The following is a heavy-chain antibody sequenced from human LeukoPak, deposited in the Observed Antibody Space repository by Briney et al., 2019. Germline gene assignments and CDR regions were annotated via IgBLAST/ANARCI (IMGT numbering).Heavy chain of an antibody. V-gene: IGHV3-21*01. CDR1: GFTFSSYS. D-gene: IGHD3-10*01. Sequence: PGGSLRLSCAASGFTFSSYSMNWVRQAPGKGLEWVSSISSSSSYIYYADSVKGRFTISRDNAKNSLYLQMNSLRAEDTAVYYCARDFAVYGHYGSGSYSFDYWGQGTLVTVSS. CDR2: ISSSSSYI. CDR3: ARDFAVYGHYGSGSYSFDY. J-gene: IGHJ4*02.